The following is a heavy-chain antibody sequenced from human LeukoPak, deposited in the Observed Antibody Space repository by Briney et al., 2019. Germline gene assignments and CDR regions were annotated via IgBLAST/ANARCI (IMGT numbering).Heavy chain of an antibody. CDR1: GGSLSSYY. CDR3: ARQYYYDSRTFGY. D-gene: IGHD3-22*01. J-gene: IGHJ4*02. V-gene: IGHV4-59*08. CDR2: TYYSGST. Sequence: SETLSLTCTVSGGSLSSYYWSWIRQPPGKGLEWIGYTYYSGSTNYNPSLKSRVTISVDKSKNQFSLNLSSVTAADTAVYYCARQYYYDSRTFGYWGQGTLVTVSS.